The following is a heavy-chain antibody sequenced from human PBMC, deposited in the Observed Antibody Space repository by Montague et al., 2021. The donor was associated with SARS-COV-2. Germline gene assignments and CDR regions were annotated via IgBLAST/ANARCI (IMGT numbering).Heavy chain of an antibody. J-gene: IGHJ6*02. Sequence: CAISGDSVSSNSGAWNWIRQSPSRGLEWLGRTYYRSKWYNDYAVSVKSRITINPDTSKNQFSLQLNSVTPEDTAVYYCARVHYVSSGINYGMDVWGQGTTVTASS. CDR3: ARVHYVSSGINYGMDV. CDR2: TYYRSKWYN. CDR1: GDSVSSNSGA. D-gene: IGHD3-22*01. V-gene: IGHV6-1*01.